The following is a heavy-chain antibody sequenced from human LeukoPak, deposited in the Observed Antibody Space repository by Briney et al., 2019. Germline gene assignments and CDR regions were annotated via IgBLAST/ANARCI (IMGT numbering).Heavy chain of an antibody. V-gene: IGHV1-2*02. CDR3: TREDY. Sequence: ASVRVSCKASGYTFIANYLFWVRQAPGQGLEWMGWINCNSGDIKYAQKFQDRVTMTRDTSISTVYMDLSSLTSDDTAVYYCTREDYWGQGTPVTVSS. CDR2: INCNSGDI. CDR1: GYTFIANY. J-gene: IGHJ4*02.